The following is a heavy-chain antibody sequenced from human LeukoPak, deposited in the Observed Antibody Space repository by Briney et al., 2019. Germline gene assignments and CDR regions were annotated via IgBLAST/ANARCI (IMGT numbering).Heavy chain of an antibody. V-gene: IGHV3-30*02. Sequence: GGSLRLSCAASGFTFSSYGMHWVRQAPGKGLEWVAFIRYDGSNKYYADSVKGRFTISRDNAKNSLYLQMNSLRAEDTAVYYCARITYGSGSYYRFGIDYWGQGTLVTVSS. D-gene: IGHD3-10*01. J-gene: IGHJ4*02. CDR2: IRYDGSNK. CDR1: GFTFSSYG. CDR3: ARITYGSGSYYRFGIDY.